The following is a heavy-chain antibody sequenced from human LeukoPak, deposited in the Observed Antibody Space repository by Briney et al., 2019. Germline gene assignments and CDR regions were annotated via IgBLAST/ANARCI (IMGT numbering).Heavy chain of an antibody. CDR2: ISSSSSYI. CDR3: AREYCSGGSCYSDAFDI. D-gene: IGHD2-15*01. Sequence: GGSLRLSCAASGFTFSSYSMNWVRQAPGKGLEWVSSISSSSSYIYYADSVKGRFTISRDNAKNSLYLQMNSLRAEDTAVYYCAREYCSGGSCYSDAFDIWGQGTMVTVSS. CDR1: GFTFSSYS. V-gene: IGHV3-21*01. J-gene: IGHJ3*02.